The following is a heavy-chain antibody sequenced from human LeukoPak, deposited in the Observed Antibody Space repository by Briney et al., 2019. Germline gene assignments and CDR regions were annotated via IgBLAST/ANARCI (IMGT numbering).Heavy chain of an antibody. D-gene: IGHD2-2*01. CDR3: ARGYCSSTSCLSNYYYYMDV. CDR2: IIPIFGTA. J-gene: IGHJ6*03. Sequence: GASVKVSCKASGYTFTSYDINWVRQAPGQGLEWMGGIIPIFGTANYAQKFQGRVTITTDESTSTAYMELSSLRSEDTAVYYCARGYCSSTSCLSNYYYYMDVWGKGTTVTVSS. V-gene: IGHV1-69*05. CDR1: GYTFTSYD.